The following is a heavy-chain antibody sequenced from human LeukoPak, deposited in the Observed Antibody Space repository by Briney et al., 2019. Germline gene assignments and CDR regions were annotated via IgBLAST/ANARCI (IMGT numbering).Heavy chain of an antibody. Sequence: ASVKVSCKASGYTFTSYDINWVRQATGQGLEWMGWMNPNSGNTGYAQKFQGRVTMTRNTSTSTAYMELSSLRSEDTAVYYCARDSGATRIYDILTGYYKPYYFDYWGQGTLVTVSS. CDR2: MNPNSGNT. V-gene: IGHV1-8*01. J-gene: IGHJ4*02. CDR3: ARDSGATRIYDILTGYYKPYYFDY. CDR1: GYTFTSYD. D-gene: IGHD3-9*01.